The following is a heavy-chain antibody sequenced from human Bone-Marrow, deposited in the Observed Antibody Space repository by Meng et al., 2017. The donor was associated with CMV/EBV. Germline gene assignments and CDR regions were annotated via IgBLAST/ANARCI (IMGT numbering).Heavy chain of an antibody. CDR2: IKSNTDGGTT. Sequence: FTVSNAWKNWVSRARGKGRGGVGRIKSNTDGGTTDYAAPVKGRFTITRDDSTNTLYLQMNNLKTEDTAVYYCTTACGDYAPVTFDYWGQGTLVTVSS. D-gene: IGHD4-17*01. CDR3: TTACGDYAPVTFDY. V-gene: IGHV3-15*07. CDR1: FTVSNAW. J-gene: IGHJ4*02.